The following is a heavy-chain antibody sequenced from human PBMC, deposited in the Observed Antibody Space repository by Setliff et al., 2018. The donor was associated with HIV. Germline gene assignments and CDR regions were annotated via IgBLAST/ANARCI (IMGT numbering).Heavy chain of an antibody. Sequence: ASVKVSCKASGYTFPNYGISWVRQAPGQGLEWMGWISAYNGYTNYAQKLQGRVTMTRDTSTSTAYMELRSLRSDDTAVDYCARVVVRGVTFIAEYFQHWGQGTLVTVSS. CDR1: GYTFPNYG. CDR3: ARVVVRGVTFIAEYFQH. J-gene: IGHJ1*01. D-gene: IGHD3-10*01. V-gene: IGHV1-18*01. CDR2: ISAYNGYT.